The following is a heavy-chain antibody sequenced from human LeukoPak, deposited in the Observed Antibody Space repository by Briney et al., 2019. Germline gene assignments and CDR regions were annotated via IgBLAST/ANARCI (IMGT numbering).Heavy chain of an antibody. Sequence: GASVKVSCKASGYTFTIYAMNWVRQAPGQGLEWMGWINPNSGGTNYAQKFQGRVTMTRDTSISTAYMELSRLRSDDTAVYYCAREAHGSGIPGPRSPPLFWGQGTLVTVSS. CDR1: GYTFTIYA. V-gene: IGHV1-2*02. D-gene: IGHD3-10*01. CDR2: INPNSGGT. CDR3: AREAHGSGIPGPRSPPLF. J-gene: IGHJ4*02.